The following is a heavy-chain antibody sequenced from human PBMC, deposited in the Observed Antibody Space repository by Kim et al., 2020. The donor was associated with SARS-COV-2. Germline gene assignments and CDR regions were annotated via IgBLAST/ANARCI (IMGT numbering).Heavy chain of an antibody. V-gene: IGHV1-18*01. CDR3: ASDWGDTSGYFYYLALDY. CDR2: ISGYDGNT. D-gene: IGHD3-22*01. CDR1: GYTFTRYG. J-gene: IGHJ4*02. Sequence: ASVKVSCKASGYTFTRYGISWVRQAPGQGLEWMGWISGYDGNTNYAQKLQGRVSMTTDTSTSTAYMELRSLRSDDTAVYYCASDWGDTSGYFYYLALDYWCQGTLGTVSS.